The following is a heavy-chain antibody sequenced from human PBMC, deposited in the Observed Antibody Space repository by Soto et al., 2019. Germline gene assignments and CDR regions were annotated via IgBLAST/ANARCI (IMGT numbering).Heavy chain of an antibody. CDR1: GFTFSSYA. CDR3: AKDAQWYDSSGYYGYFDY. V-gene: IGHV3-23*01. CDR2: ISGSGGST. J-gene: IGHJ4*02. D-gene: IGHD3-22*01. Sequence: EVQLLESGGGLVQPGGSLRLSCAASGFTFSSYAMSWVRQAPGKGLEWVSAISGSGGSTYYADSVKGRFTISRDNSKNPLYLQMNSLRAEDTAVYYCAKDAQWYDSSGYYGYFDYWGQGTLVTVSS.